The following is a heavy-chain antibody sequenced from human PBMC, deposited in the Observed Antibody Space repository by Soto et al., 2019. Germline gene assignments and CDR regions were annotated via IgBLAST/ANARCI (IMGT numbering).Heavy chain of an antibody. J-gene: IGHJ6*02. CDR2: IIPIFGTA. V-gene: IGHV1-69*13. Sequence: ASVKVSCKASGGTFSSYAISWVRQAPGQGLEWMGGIIPIFGTANYAQKFQGRVTITADESTSTAYMELSSLRSEDTAVYYCAAASQDCSSTSCYENLGYYYYGMDVWGQGTTVTVSS. D-gene: IGHD2-2*01. CDR3: AAASQDCSSTSCYENLGYYYYGMDV. CDR1: GGTFSSYA.